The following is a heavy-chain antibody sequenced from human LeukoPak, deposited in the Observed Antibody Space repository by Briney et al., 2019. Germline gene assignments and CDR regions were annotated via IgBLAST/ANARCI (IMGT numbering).Heavy chain of an antibody. J-gene: IGHJ3*02. Sequence: GESLEISCKGSGYGFTSYWIGWVRQMPGKGLEWMGIIYPGDSDTRYSPSFQGQVTISADKSISTAYLQWSSLKASDTAMYYCARRFGSVVVNDDAFDIWGQGTMVTVSS. CDR2: IYPGDSDT. CDR1: GYGFTSYW. D-gene: IGHD3-22*01. V-gene: IGHV5-51*01. CDR3: ARRFGSVVVNDDAFDI.